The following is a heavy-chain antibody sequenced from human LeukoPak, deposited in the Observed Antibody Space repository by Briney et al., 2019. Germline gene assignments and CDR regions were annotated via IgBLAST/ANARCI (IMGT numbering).Heavy chain of an antibody. J-gene: IGHJ4*02. CDR3: GGESLNY. CDR1: GFTFSSYW. V-gene: IGHV3-30*03. Sequence: GGSLRLSCAASGFTFSSYWMSWVRQAPGKGLEWVGIISNDGNTKYYADSVKGRFTISRDNSKNTLSLQMNSLRPEDTAVYYCGGESLNYWGQGTLVTVSS. CDR2: ISNDGNTK. D-gene: IGHD2-21*01.